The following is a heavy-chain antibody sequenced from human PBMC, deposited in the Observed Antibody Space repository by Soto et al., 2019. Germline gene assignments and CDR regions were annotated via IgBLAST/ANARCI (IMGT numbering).Heavy chain of an antibody. CDR3: ARENYDVSGYFLDF. Sequence: EVQLVESGGTLVQPGGSLRLSCAASGFTFSNYEMSWVRQAPGKGLEWVSYISTTSSHIYYADSVKGRFTISRDNAKNSLYLQMNSLRAEDTAVYHCARENYDVSGYFLDFWGQGTLVTASS. J-gene: IGHJ4*02. CDR2: ISTTSSHI. V-gene: IGHV3-48*03. D-gene: IGHD3-22*01. CDR1: GFTFSNYE.